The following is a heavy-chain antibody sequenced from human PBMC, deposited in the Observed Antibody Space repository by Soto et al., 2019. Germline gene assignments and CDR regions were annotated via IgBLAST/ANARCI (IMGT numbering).Heavy chain of an antibody. Sequence: SQTLSLTCAVSGGSISTSDYTWSWIRQPPGRGLEWIGSVYHSGATHYMPSLKNRLTMSLDESKNQFSLDLTSVTAADTAVYYCVRERTIFGVAPGGGVDVWGQGTTVTVSS. V-gene: IGHV4-30-2*01. CDR1: GGSISTSDYT. D-gene: IGHD3-3*01. CDR2: VYHSGAT. CDR3: VRERTIFGVAPGGGVDV. J-gene: IGHJ6*02.